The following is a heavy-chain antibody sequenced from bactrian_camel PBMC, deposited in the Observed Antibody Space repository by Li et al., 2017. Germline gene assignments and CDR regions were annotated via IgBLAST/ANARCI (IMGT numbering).Heavy chain of an antibody. CDR3: AADKYGGAWYAVPNFDH. CDR1: LYNSN. CDR2: IDSSVST. Sequence: QVQLVESGGGLVQAGGSLRLSCAASLYNSNMGWFRQAPGKEAEGVASIDSSVSTSYAHSVKGRFTISRDNAENKVFLQMNSLKPEDTAMYYCAADKYGGAWYAVPNFDHRGQGTQVTVS. J-gene: IGHJ4*01. D-gene: IGHD6*01. V-gene: IGHV3S53*01.